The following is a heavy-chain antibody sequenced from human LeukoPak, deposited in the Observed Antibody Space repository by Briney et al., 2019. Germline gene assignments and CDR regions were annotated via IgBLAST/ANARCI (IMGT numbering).Heavy chain of an antibody. V-gene: IGHV3-30-3*01. CDR1: GFTFSSYA. CDR2: ISYDGSNK. D-gene: IGHD5-24*01. J-gene: IGHJ4*02. Sequence: GGSLRLSCAASGFTFSSYAMHWVRQAPGTGLEWVAVISYDGSNKYYADSVKGRFTISRDNSKNTLYLQMNSLRAEDTAVYYCARDPFDGYNTSAFDYWGQGTLVTVSS. CDR3: ARDPFDGYNTSAFDY.